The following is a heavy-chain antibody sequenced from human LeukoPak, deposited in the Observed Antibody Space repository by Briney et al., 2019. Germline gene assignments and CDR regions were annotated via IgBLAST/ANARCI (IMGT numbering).Heavy chain of an antibody. V-gene: IGHV1-2*02. Sequence: ASVKVCCKASGYTFTGYYMHWVRQAPGQGLELMGWINPNSGDTNYAPKFQGRVTMTRDTYIDTVYMELSRLRSDDTAVYYCARVATTAMIIFGYRGQGTLVTVSS. CDR3: ARVATTAMIIFGY. D-gene: IGHD5-18*01. CDR2: INPNSGDT. J-gene: IGHJ4*02. CDR1: GYTFTGYY.